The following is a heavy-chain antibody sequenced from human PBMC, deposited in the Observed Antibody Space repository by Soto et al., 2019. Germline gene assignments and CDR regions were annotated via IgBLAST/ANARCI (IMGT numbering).Heavy chain of an antibody. CDR2: MYYSGST. V-gene: IGHV4-39*01. J-gene: IGHJ3*02. Sequence: SETLSLTCTVSGGSISSTSYYWGWIRQPPGKGLEWIGSMYYSGSTYYNPSLKSRVSMSVDTSRNQFSLKLRSVTAADTAVYYCARHVQFGSRKDAFDIWGQGTMVTVSS. CDR1: GGSISSTSYY. D-gene: IGHD2-15*01. CDR3: ARHVQFGSRKDAFDI.